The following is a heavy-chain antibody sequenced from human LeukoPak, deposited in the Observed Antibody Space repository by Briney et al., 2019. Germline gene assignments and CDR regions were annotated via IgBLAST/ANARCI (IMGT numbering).Heavy chain of an antibody. Sequence: GSLRLSCAASGFTFSSYAMHWVRQAPGKGLEWVAVISYDGSNKYYADSVKGRFTISRDNSKNTLYLQMNSLRAEDTAVYYCARWDSEAFWGLGTLVTVSS. J-gene: IGHJ4*02. CDR2: ISYDGSNK. CDR1: GFTFSSYA. D-gene: IGHD3-3*02. V-gene: IGHV3-30*04. CDR3: ARWDSEAF.